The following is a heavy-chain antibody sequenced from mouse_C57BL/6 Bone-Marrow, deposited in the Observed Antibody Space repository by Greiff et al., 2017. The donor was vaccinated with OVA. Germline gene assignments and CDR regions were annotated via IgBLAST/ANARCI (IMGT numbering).Heavy chain of an antibody. CDR2: IDPSDSET. J-gene: IGHJ2*01. CDR3: ARGGGYYFDD. CDR1: GYTFTSYW. Sequence: QVQLQQPGAELVRPGSSVKLSCKASGYTFTSYWMHWVKQRPIQGLDWIGNIDPSDSETHYNQKFKDKATLTVDKSSSTAYMQLSSLTSEDSAVYYCARGGGYYFDDWGQGTTLTVSS. V-gene: IGHV1-52*01.